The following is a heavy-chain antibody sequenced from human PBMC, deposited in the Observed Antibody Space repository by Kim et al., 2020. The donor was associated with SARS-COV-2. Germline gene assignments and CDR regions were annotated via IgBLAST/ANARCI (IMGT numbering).Heavy chain of an antibody. V-gene: IGHV1-69*01. CDR3: ARDHWESSSGDNDGFDI. Sequence: KFQGRVTISADESTSTAYMELSSLTSEDTAVYYCARDHWESSSGDNDGFDIWGQGTMVTVS. D-gene: IGHD6-6*01. J-gene: IGHJ3*02.